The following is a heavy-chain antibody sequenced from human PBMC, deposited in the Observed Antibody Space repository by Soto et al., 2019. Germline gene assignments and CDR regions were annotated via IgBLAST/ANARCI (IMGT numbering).Heavy chain of an antibody. J-gene: IGHJ2*01. Sequence: QVKLVESRGGVVQPGRSLRLSCAASGFVFTTYGMHWVRQAPGKGLEWVGVIWHDGSGTYYADALKGRFTISRDSSKNTLFLQMDSLTVEDTAVYYCVRDPVALRNRVRVGYFNLWGRGTQVTVSS. D-gene: IGHD1-26*01. V-gene: IGHV3-33*01. CDR3: VRDPVALRNRVRVGYFNL. CDR2: IWHDGSGT. CDR1: GFVFTTYG.